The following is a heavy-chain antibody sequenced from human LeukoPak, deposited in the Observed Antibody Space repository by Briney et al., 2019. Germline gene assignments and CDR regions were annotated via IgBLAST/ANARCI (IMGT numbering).Heavy chain of an antibody. CDR1: GTSFSSYY. CDR3: ARMTTGHDF. Sequence: SETLSVTCAVSGTSFSSYYWSWIRQPPGKGLEWIGEVNHSGYTNDNPSLKSRATISVDTSKNQFSLRLRSVTAADTAVYFCARMTTGHDFWGQGTLLTVSS. V-gene: IGHV4-34*04. D-gene: IGHD4-17*01. CDR2: VNHSGYT. J-gene: IGHJ4*02.